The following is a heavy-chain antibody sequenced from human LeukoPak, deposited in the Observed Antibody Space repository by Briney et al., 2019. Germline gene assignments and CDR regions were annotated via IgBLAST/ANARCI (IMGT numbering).Heavy chain of an antibody. V-gene: IGHV3-23*01. J-gene: IGHJ4*02. D-gene: IGHD3-10*01. CDR3: ARGRRDNYYSAAAY. Sequence: PGGSLRLSCAASGFTFSSYAMSWVRQAPGKGLEWVSAISATGGSSHYADSVKGRFTISRDNSNNMLYLQMNSLRAEDTALYYCARGRRDNYYSAAAYWGQGALVTVSS. CDR1: GFTFSSYA. CDR2: ISATGGSS.